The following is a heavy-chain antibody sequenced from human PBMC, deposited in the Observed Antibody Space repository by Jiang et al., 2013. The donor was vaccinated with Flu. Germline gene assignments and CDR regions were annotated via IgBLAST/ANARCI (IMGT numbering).Heavy chain of an antibody. CDR3: ARGGSDVLLYTPAAFDV. CDR1: RGSMYGSHSY. CDR2: QRQWGL. D-gene: IGHD3-16*01. J-gene: IGHJ3*01. V-gene: IGHV4-61*02. Sequence: GLVKPSQTLSLTCIVSRGSMYGSHSYWAWIRQSAGKGLRVDRAYQRQWGLRLQSLLQSRVTMSVDVSRNRFFXTLRSVTAADTAIYYCARGGSDVLLYTPAAFDV.